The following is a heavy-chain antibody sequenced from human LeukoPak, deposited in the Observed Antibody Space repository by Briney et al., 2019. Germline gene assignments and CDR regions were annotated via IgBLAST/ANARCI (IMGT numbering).Heavy chain of an antibody. CDR2: ISSSGGKT. CDR3: AKDPLSSRLLWFGELPNY. D-gene: IGHD3-10*01. Sequence: GGSLRLSCAASGFTFSNYAMSWVRQAPGKGLEWVSAISSSGGKTYYAADTVRGRFTISRDNSKNTLYLQMNSLRAEDTAVYYCAKDPLSSRLLWFGELPNYWGQGTLVTVSS. V-gene: IGHV3-23*01. J-gene: IGHJ4*02. CDR1: GFTFSNYA.